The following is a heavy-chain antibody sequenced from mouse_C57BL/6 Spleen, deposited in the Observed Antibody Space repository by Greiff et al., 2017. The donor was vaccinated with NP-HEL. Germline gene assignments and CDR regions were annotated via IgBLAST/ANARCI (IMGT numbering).Heavy chain of an antibody. Sequence: VQLQQPGAELVRPGSSVKLSCKASGYTFTSYWMHWVKQRPIQGLEWIGNIDPSDSETHYNQKFKDKATLTVDKSSSTAYMQLSSLTSEDSAVYYCARSKGKAQATYYCDYWGQGTTLTVSS. J-gene: IGHJ2*01. CDR1: GYTFTSYW. CDR2: IDPSDSET. D-gene: IGHD3-2*02. CDR3: ARSKGKAQATYYCDY. V-gene: IGHV1-52*01.